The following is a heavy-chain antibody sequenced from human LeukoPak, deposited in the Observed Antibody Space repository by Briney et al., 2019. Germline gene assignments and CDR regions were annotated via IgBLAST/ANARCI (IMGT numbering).Heavy chain of an antibody. CDR1: SGSISSSNYY. V-gene: IGHV4-39*01. CDR2: IYYGGST. D-gene: IGHD1-26*01. Sequence: SETLSLTCTVSSGSISSSNYYWDWIRQPLGKGLEWIGSIYYGGSTYYNPSLKSRVTISVDTSKNQFSLKLTSVTAADTAVYFGGSGAFYYYMDVWGKGTPVTVSS. J-gene: IGHJ6*03. CDR3: GSGAFYYYMDV.